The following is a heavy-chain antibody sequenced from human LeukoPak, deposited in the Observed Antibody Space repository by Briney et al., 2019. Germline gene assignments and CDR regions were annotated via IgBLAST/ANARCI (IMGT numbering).Heavy chain of an antibody. CDR3: AKGEYYDSSGQPLDY. CDR2: ISGSGGST. Sequence: GGSLRLSCAASGFTFSSYAMRWVRQAPGKGLEWVSSISGSGGSTYYADSVKGRFTISRDNSKNTLYLQMNSLRAEDTAVYYCAKGEYYDSSGQPLDYWGQGTLVTVSS. D-gene: IGHD3-22*01. V-gene: IGHV3-23*01. J-gene: IGHJ4*02. CDR1: GFTFSSYA.